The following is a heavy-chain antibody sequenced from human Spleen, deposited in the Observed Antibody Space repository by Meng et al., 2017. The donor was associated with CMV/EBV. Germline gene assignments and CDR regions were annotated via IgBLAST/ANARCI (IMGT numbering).Heavy chain of an antibody. CDR1: SFTFSNYG. D-gene: IGHD6-13*01. Sequence: SSFTFSNYGMHWVRQAPGKGLEWVAFIRYDGSNKYYSDSVKGRFTISRDNSRSTLYLQMNSLRAEDTAVYYCAKEEPGIAAAGPDYWGQGTLVTVSS. CDR2: IRYDGSNK. CDR3: AKEEPGIAAAGPDY. V-gene: IGHV3-30*02. J-gene: IGHJ4*02.